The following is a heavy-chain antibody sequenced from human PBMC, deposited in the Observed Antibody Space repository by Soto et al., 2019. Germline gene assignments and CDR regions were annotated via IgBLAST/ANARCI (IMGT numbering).Heavy chain of an antibody. CDR2: IYWNDDK. CDR3: VHRTYNTPNYFGY. V-gene: IGHV2-5*01. J-gene: IGHJ4*02. D-gene: IGHD1-20*01. Sequence: SGPTLVNPTQTPTLXXXXSGFALSTRAAVVGWIRHPPERALGCLAVIYWNDDKRYSPSLKNRLTITKDTSKNQVVLTMTNMDPVDTATYYCVHRTYNTPNYFGYWCQGTLVTVSS. CDR1: GFALSTRAAV.